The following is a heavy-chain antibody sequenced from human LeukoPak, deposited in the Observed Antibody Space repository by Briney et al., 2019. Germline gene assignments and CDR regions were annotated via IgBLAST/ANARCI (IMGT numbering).Heavy chain of an antibody. CDR1: GYTFTDYY. Sequence: ASVKVSCKASGYTFTDYYIHWVRQAPGQGLEWMGWLNPNSGGTNYAQKFQGRVIMTRDTSITTAYMELTRLRSDDTAVYYCARASYCGAACYFYFDSWGQGTLVTVSS. CDR3: ARASYCGAACYFYFDS. V-gene: IGHV1-2*02. D-gene: IGHD2-21*02. CDR2: LNPNSGGT. J-gene: IGHJ4*02.